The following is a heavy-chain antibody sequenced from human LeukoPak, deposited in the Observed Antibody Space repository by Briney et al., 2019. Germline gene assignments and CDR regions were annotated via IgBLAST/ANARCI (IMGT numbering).Heavy chain of an antibody. CDR3: ARRRVGTTFYYYYYMDV. D-gene: IGHD1-26*01. CDR2: INHSGST. V-gene: IGHV4-34*01. J-gene: IGHJ6*03. CDR1: GESFIYNY. Sequence: PSETLSLTCAVYGESFIYNYWTWIRQPPGKGLEWIGEINHSGSTDYNPSLKSRVTMSVDRAKNQFSLNLSSVTAADTAMYYCARRRVGTTFYYYYYMDVWGKGTTVTIPS.